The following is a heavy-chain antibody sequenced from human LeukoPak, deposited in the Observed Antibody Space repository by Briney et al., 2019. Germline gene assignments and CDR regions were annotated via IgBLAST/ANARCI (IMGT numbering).Heavy chain of an antibody. Sequence: GGSLRLSCAASGFTFSSYSMNWVRQAPGKGLEWVSYISSSSTIYYADSVEGRFTISRDNAKNSLYLQMNSLRAEDTAVYYCAREAAAADYWGQGTLVTVSS. V-gene: IGHV3-48*01. CDR3: AREAAAADY. J-gene: IGHJ4*02. CDR2: ISSSSTI. CDR1: GFTFSSYS. D-gene: IGHD6-13*01.